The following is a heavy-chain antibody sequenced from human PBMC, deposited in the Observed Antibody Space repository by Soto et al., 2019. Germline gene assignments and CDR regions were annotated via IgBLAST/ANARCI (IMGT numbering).Heavy chain of an antibody. CDR3: ARGGPSKYCSRTSCFTDAFDI. Sequence: SETLSLTCTVAGGFISSYYWTWIRQPPGKGLEWIGHIYYSGSTKYNPSLESRVTISVDTSTNQFSLRLSSVTASDTAVYYCARGGPSKYCSRTSCFTDAFDIWGQGTMVTVSS. V-gene: IGHV4-59*08. CDR1: GGFISSYY. J-gene: IGHJ3*02. D-gene: IGHD2-2*01. CDR2: IYYSGST.